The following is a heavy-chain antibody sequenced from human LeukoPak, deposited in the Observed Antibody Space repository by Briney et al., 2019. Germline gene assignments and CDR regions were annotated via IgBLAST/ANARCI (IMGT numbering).Heavy chain of an antibody. J-gene: IGHJ4*02. D-gene: IGHD6-6*01. CDR1: GGSFSGYY. Sequence: SETVSLTCAVYGGSFSGYYWSWIRQPPGKGLEWIGEINHSGSTNYNPSLKSRVTISVDTSKNQFSLKLSSVTAADTAVYYCARHSSSLDYWGQGTLVTVSS. CDR2: INHSGST. CDR3: ARHSSSLDY. V-gene: IGHV4-34*01.